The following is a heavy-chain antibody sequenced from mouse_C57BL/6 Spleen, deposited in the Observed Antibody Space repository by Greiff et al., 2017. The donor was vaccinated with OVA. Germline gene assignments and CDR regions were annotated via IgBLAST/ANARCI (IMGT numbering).Heavy chain of an antibody. CDR3: AVITTVVDGYFYAMDY. J-gene: IGHJ4*01. CDR1: GFTFSDYG. CDR2: ISSGSSTI. V-gene: IGHV5-17*01. Sequence: EVMLVESGGGLVKPGGSLKLSCAASGFTFSDYGMHWVRQAPEKGLEWVAYISSGSSTIYYADTVKGRFTISRDNAKNTLFLQMHSLRSGDTAKFYSAVITTVVDGYFYAMDYWGQGTSVTVSA. D-gene: IGHD1-1*01.